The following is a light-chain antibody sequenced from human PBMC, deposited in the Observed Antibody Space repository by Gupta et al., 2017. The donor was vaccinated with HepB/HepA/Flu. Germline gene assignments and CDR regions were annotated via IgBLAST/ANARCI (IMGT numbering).Light chain of an antibody. Sequence: QSALPQPASVSGSPGPSITISCTGTSSDVGSYNLVSWYQQHPGKSPNLMIYEVSKRPAGVANRFSGSKSGNTASLTISEPQEEDAADYYCCSDAGSSTVVFGGGTKLTVL. CDR3: CSDAGSSTVV. V-gene: IGLV2-23*02. CDR2: EVS. CDR1: SSDVGSYNL. J-gene: IGLJ2*01.